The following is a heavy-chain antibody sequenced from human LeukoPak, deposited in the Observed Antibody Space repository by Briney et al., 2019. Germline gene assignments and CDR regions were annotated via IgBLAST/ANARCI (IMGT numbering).Heavy chain of an antibody. D-gene: IGHD2-15*01. CDR2: ISAYNGNT. Sequence: GASVKVSCKASGYTFTSYGISWVRQAPGQGLERMGWISAYNGNTNYAQKLQGRVTMTTDTSTSTAYMELRSLRSDDTAVYYCAARYCSGGSQPCPNTDAFDIWGQGTMVTVSS. J-gene: IGHJ3*02. V-gene: IGHV1-18*01. CDR1: GYTFTSYG. CDR3: AARYCSGGSQPCPNTDAFDI.